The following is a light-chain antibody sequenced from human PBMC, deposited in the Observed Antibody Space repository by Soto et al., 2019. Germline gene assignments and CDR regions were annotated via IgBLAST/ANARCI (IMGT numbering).Light chain of an antibody. CDR1: QTVNSRF. J-gene: IGKJ4*01. V-gene: IGKV3-20*01. Sequence: EIVLTQSPGTLSLSPGETATLSCRASQTVNSRFLAWYQQKPGQAPRLLIYGASNRATGIPDRFSGSGSGTDFTLTISRLEPEDFAVYYCQQSGTSPPVAFGGGTRWIS. CDR2: GAS. CDR3: QQSGTSPPVA.